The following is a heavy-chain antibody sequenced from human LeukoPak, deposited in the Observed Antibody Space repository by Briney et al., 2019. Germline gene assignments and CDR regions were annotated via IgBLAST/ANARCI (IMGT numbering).Heavy chain of an antibody. CDR1: GGSFSDYY. V-gene: IGHV4-34*01. J-gene: IGHJ5*02. CDR2: INHSGST. Sequence: SETLSLTCAVYGGSFSDYYWSWIRQPPGKGLEWIGEINHSGSTNYNPSLKSRVTISVDASKNQFSLKLNSVTAADTAVYYCARLIRRFGVFNWFDPWGQGTLVTVSS. D-gene: IGHD3-10*01. CDR3: ARLIRRFGVFNWFDP.